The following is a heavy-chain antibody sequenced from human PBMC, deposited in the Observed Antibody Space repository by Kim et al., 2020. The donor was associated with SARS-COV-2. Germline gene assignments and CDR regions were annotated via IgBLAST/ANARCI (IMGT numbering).Heavy chain of an antibody. CDR1: GGSISSSSDY. V-gene: IGHV4-39*07. J-gene: IGHJ6*02. CDR3: ARDKGMFAGSRTWDRGGWYLGLGQYGLDV. Sequence: SETLSLTCSVSGGSISSSSDYWVWIRQPPGKGLEWIGSIYYNGNTYYNPSLKSRVTISVDTSKNQFSLKLSSLTAADTAVYYCARDKGMFAGSRTWDRGGWYLGLGQYGLDVWGQGTTVTVSS. D-gene: IGHD6-19*01. CDR2: IYYNGNT.